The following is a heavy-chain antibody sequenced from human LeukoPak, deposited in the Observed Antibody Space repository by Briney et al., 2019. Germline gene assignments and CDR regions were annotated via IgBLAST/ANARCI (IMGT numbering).Heavy chain of an antibody. Sequence: GGSLRLSCAASGFTFSNAWMSWVRQAPGKGLEWVGRIKSKTDGGTTDYTAPVKGRFTISRDDSKNTLYLQMNSLKTEDTAVYYCTTANRGDGFDYWGQGTLVTVSS. CDR2: IKSKTDGGTT. CDR1: GFTFSNAW. J-gene: IGHJ4*02. V-gene: IGHV3-15*01. CDR3: TTANRGDGFDY. D-gene: IGHD3-10*01.